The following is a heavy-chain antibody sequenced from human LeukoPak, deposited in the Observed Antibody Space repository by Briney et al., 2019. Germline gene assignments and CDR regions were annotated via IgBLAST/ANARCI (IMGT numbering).Heavy chain of an antibody. V-gene: IGHV1-69*13. CDR2: IIPIFGTA. Sequence: SVKVSCKASGGTFSSYAISWVRQAPGQGLEWMGGIIPIFGTANYAQKFQGRVTITADESTSTAYMELSSLRSEDTAVYYCARARDGFDWLSPSSPDYWGQGTLVTVSS. D-gene: IGHD3-9*01. CDR1: GGTFSSYA. CDR3: ARARDGFDWLSPSSPDY. J-gene: IGHJ4*02.